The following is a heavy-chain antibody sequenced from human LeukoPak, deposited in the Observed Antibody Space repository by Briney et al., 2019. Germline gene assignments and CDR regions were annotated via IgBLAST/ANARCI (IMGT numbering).Heavy chain of an antibody. CDR1: GGSISSYY. V-gene: IGHV4-59*01. D-gene: IGHD2-15*01. CDR3: ASGKPYWD. CDR2: IYYSGST. Sequence: PSETLSLTCTVSGGSISSYYWSWLRQPPGKGLEWIGYIYYSGSTNYNPSLKSRVTISVDTSKNQFSLKLSSVTAADTAVYYCASGKPYWDWGQGTLVTVSS. J-gene: IGHJ4*02.